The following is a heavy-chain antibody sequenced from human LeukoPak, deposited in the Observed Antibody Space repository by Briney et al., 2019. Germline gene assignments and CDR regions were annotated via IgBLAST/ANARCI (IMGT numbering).Heavy chain of an antibody. Sequence: GGSLRLSCAASGFTFSSYNMNWVRQAPGKGLEWVSSISSSSNYIYYADSVKGRFTISRDSAKNSLYLQMDSLRAEDTAVYYCARGLQGCSGGSCYPNHFDYWGQGTLVTVSS. CDR3: ARGLQGCSGGSCYPNHFDY. D-gene: IGHD2-15*01. J-gene: IGHJ4*02. CDR1: GFTFSSYN. V-gene: IGHV3-21*01. CDR2: ISSSSNYI.